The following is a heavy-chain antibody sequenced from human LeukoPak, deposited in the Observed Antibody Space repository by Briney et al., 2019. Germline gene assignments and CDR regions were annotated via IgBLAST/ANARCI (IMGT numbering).Heavy chain of an antibody. Sequence: SPTLYLPSADIGWYYCGYYCSCILYPPGTAMECVGEINHSGSTNYNPSLKSRVTISVDTSKNQFSLRLSSVTAADTAVYYCARVLEGSSGQHWYFDLWGRGTLVTVSS. J-gene: IGHJ2*01. CDR3: ARVLEGSSGQHWYFDL. CDR2: INHSGST. D-gene: IGHD6-19*01. V-gene: IGHV4-34*01. CDR1: GWYYCGYY.